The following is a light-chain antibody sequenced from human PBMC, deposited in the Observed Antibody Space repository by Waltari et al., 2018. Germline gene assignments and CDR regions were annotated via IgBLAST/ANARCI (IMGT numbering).Light chain of an antibody. V-gene: IGLV4-69*01. CDR1: GEYGAYA. CDR2: VNSDGSH. CDR3: QTWGTGIQV. J-gene: IGLJ3*02. Sequence: LVLTQSPSASASLGASVKLTCSLPGEYGAYATAWHQQQPLKGPRYLMTVNSDGSHKKGDGISERFSGSSSDVDRYLIISRLQSDDEADYFCQTWGTGIQVFGSGTKLTVL.